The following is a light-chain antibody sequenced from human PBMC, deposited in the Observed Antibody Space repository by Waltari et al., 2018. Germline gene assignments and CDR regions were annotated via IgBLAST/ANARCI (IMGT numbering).Light chain of an antibody. CDR1: NPHFGRTT. CDR2: HNC. V-gene: IGLV1-44*01. J-gene: IGLJ2*01. CDR3: ATWDDTLNGPV. Sequence: QSVLTHPPPASATPRQRVTISCPGSNPHFGRTTVNWYQQLLGTAPTLLVYHNCQRPSGVPDRFSGSKSGTSASLAILGVRPEDEADYYCATWDDTLNGPVFGGGTKLTVL.